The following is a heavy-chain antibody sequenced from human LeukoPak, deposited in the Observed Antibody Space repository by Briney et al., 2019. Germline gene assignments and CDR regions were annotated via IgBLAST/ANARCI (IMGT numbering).Heavy chain of an antibody. CDR3: ARGVLYYDFWSGYPNYYYYMDV. CDR1: GYTFTSYD. Sequence: GASVKVSCKASGYTFTSYDINWVRQATGQGLEWMGWMNPNSGNTGYAQKFQGRVTMTRNTSISTAYMELSSLRSEDTAVYYCARGVLYYDFWSGYPNYYYYMDVWGKGTTVTVPS. D-gene: IGHD3-3*01. V-gene: IGHV1-8*01. J-gene: IGHJ6*03. CDR2: MNPNSGNT.